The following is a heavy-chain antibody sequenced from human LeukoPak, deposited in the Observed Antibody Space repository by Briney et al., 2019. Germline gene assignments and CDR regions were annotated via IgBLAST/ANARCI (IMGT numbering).Heavy chain of an antibody. Sequence: GGSLRLSCAASGFTFSNYEMNWVRQAPGKGLEWLSYISHRDGTIYYADSVKGRFTISRDNAKNSLYLQMNSLRAEDTAIYYCARDGYQLGYWGQGTLVTVS. J-gene: IGHJ4*02. CDR1: GFTFSNYE. D-gene: IGHD5-18*01. V-gene: IGHV3-48*03. CDR3: ARDGYQLGY. CDR2: ISHRDGTI.